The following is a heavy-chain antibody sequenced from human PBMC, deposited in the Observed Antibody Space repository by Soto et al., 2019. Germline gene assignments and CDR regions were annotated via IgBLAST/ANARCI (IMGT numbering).Heavy chain of an antibody. D-gene: IGHD3-10*01. CDR1: GGSFSGYY. Sequence: SETLSLTCAVYGGSFSGYYWSWIRQPPGKGLEWIGEINHSGSTNYNPSLKSRVTISVDTSKNQFSLKLSSVTAADTAVYYCARVISGALGYYYGSGRKNRDPTVWGQGTLVTVSS. V-gene: IGHV4-34*01. CDR3: ARVISGALGYYYGSGRKNRDPTV. CDR2: INHSGST. J-gene: IGHJ4*02.